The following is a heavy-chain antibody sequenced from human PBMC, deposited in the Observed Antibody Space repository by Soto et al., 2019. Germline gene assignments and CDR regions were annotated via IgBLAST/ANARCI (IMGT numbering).Heavy chain of an antibody. V-gene: IGHV4-39*02. CDR1: AGSISSSSYY. CDR2: IFDSGST. Sequence: PSETLSLTCTVSAGSISSSSYYWGWIRQPPGKGLEWIGNIFDSGSTYYNMSLKSRVIISVDTSKTHVSLKLTSVTAAATAVYYCARIQFTDWFDPWGQGTLVTVSS. D-gene: IGHD1-1*01. J-gene: IGHJ5*02. CDR3: ARIQFTDWFDP.